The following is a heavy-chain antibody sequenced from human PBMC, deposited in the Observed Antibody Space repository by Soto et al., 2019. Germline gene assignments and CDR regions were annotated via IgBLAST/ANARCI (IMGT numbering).Heavy chain of an antibody. CDR2: ISGSGGST. D-gene: IGHD3-22*01. V-gene: IGHV3-23*01. J-gene: IGHJ3*02. CDR3: AKDLLPAVVTGAFDI. Sequence: PGGSLRLSCAASGFTFSSFAMSWVRQAPGKGLDWVSAISGSGGSTYSADSVKGRFTISRDNSKNTLYLQMSSLRAEDTPGYYCAKDLLPAVVTGAFDIWGQGTMVTVSS. CDR1: GFTFSSFA.